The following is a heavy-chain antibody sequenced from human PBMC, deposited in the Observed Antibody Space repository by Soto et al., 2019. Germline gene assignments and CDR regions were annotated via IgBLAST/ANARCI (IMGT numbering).Heavy chain of an antibody. CDR1: GFTFSSYS. CDR2: ISGSGGST. D-gene: IGHD2-2*01. Sequence: GGSLRLSCAASGFTFSSYSMSWVRQAPGKGLEWVSAISGSGGSTYYAGSVKGRFTISRDNSKNMLYLQMNSLRAEDTAVYYCAKTPRYCSSTSCHRWGQGTLVTVSS. J-gene: IGHJ4*02. CDR3: AKTPRYCSSTSCHR. V-gene: IGHV3-23*01.